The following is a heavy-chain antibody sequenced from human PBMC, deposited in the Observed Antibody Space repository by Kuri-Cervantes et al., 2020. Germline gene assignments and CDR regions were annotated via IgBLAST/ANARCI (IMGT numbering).Heavy chain of an antibody. D-gene: IGHD2-15*01. CDR3: ARSIVVVVAATPHY. V-gene: IGHV3-48*01. CDR2: ITSSSTI. Sequence: GGSLRLSCAASGFTFSAYSMNWVRQAPGKGLEWLSYITSSSTIYYADSVKGRFTISRDNSKNTLYLQMNSLRAEDTAVYYCARSIVVVVAATPHYWGQGTLVTVSS. J-gene: IGHJ4*02. CDR1: GFTFSAYS.